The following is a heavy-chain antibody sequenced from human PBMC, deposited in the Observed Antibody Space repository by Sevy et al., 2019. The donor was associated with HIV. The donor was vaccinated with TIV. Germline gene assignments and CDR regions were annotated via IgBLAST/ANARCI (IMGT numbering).Heavy chain of an antibody. CDR2: INPGNGNT. Sequence: PSVKVSCRPCGFTFTYYTIHWVRQAPGQRLEWMGWINPGNGNTRYSQKFQGRVSITTDTSATTSYMALSSLRPEDTAVYYCATSPGGTKHFNPWGQGTRVTVSS. CDR1: GFTFTYYT. J-gene: IGHJ5*02. D-gene: IGHD2-15*01. V-gene: IGHV1-3*01. CDR3: ATSPGGTKHFNP.